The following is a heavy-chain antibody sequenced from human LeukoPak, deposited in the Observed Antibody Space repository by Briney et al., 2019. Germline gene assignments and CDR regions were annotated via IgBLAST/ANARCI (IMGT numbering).Heavy chain of an antibody. J-gene: IGHJ4*02. CDR3: AKSSYYDSSGYYREYYFDY. D-gene: IGHD3-22*01. Sequence: GGSLRLSCSASGFTFSSHAMHWVRQAPGKGLEWVSAISGSGGSTNYADSVKGRVTVSRDNSKSTLYLQMNSLRAEDTAVYYCAKSSYYDSSGYYREYYFDYWGQGTLVTVSS. V-gene: IGHV3-23*01. CDR2: ISGSGGST. CDR1: GFTFSSHA.